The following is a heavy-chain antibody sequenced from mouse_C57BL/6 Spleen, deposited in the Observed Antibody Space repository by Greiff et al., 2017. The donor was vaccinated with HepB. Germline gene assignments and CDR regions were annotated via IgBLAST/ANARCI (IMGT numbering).Heavy chain of an antibody. CDR1: GFTFSDYY. V-gene: IGHV5-12*01. D-gene: IGHD2-4*01. Sequence: EVKLMESGGGLVQPGGSLKLSCAASGFTFSDYYMYWVRQTPEKRLEWVAYISNGGGSTYYPDTVKGRFTISRDNAKNTLYLQMSRLKSEDTAMYYCARLQDYDYAMDYWGQGTSVTVSS. CDR3: ARLQDYDYAMDY. J-gene: IGHJ4*01. CDR2: ISNGGGST.